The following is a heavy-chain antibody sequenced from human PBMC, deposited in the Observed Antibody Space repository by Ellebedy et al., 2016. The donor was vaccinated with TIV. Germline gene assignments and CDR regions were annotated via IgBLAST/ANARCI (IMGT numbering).Heavy chain of an antibody. Sequence: PGGSLRLSCAASGFGFSSYAMHWVRQSPVKGLEWVAVTWADGHNTYYADSVKGRFTVSRDTSKNSLYLQMDSLRDEDTAMYYCARGSGSISSGPDYWGQGTLVTVSS. J-gene: IGHJ4*02. CDR3: ARGSGSISSGPDY. CDR2: TWADGHNT. D-gene: IGHD6-6*01. CDR1: GFGFSSYA. V-gene: IGHV3-33*01.